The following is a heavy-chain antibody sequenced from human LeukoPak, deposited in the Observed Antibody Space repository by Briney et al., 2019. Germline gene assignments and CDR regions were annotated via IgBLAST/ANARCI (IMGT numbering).Heavy chain of an antibody. Sequence: GASVKVSCKASGGTFSSYAISWVRQAPGQGLEWMGGIIPIFGTANYAQKFQGRVTITADESTSTAYMELSSLRSEDTAVYYCARVNDFWSGYSYYYYYMDVWSKGTTVTVSS. D-gene: IGHD3-3*01. CDR3: ARVNDFWSGYSYYYYYMDV. V-gene: IGHV1-69*01. CDR1: GGTFSSYA. CDR2: IIPIFGTA. J-gene: IGHJ6*03.